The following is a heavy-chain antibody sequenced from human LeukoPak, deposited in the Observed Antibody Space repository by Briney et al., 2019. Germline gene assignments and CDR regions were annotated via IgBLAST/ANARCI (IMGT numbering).Heavy chain of an antibody. CDR1: GFTFTGYY. V-gene: IGHV1-2*02. CDR3: ARDWGRAAAPG. J-gene: IGHJ3*01. Sequence: ASVKVSCKTSGFTFTGYYIYWVRQAPGQDLERMGWINPNTGGTNYAQKFQARVTMTRDTSISTAYMELSRLTSDDTAVYYCARDWGRAAAPGWGQGTLVTVSS. CDR2: INPNTGGT. D-gene: IGHD6-13*01.